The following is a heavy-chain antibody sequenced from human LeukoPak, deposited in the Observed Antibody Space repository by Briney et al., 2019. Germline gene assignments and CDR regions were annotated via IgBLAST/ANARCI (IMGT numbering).Heavy chain of an antibody. CDR2: IYYSGST. J-gene: IGHJ4*02. D-gene: IGHD3-3*01. CDR3: ARHDFWSGYPTDY. Sequence: PSETLSLTCTVSGGSISSYYWSWIPQPPGKGLEWIGYIYYSGSTNYNPSLKSRVTISVDTSKNQFSLRLSSVTAADTAVYYCARHDFWSGYPTDYSGQGALVTVSS. CDR1: GGSISSYY. V-gene: IGHV4-59*01.